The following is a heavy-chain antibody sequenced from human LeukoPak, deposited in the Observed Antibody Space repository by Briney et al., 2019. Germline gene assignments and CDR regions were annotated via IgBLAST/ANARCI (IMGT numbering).Heavy chain of an antibody. CDR2: ISGSGGGT. D-gene: IGHD2-2*01. Sequence: GGSLRLPCAASGFTFSTYAMSWVRQAPGKGLEWVSAISGSGGGTYYADSVKGRFTISRDNSKNTLYLQMNSLRDEDTAVYYCAKDSASGYCSSTSCYYHHLDCWGQGTLVTVSS. V-gene: IGHV3-23*01. CDR1: GFTFSTYA. CDR3: AKDSASGYCSSTSCYYHHLDC. J-gene: IGHJ4*02.